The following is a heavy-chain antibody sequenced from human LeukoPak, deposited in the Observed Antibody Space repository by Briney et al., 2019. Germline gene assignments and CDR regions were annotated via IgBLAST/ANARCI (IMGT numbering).Heavy chain of an antibody. CDR1: GFTFSSYA. CDR3: AKDSDTMIVVVIATFDY. V-gene: IGHV3-23*01. CDR2: MSGSGGST. D-gene: IGHD3-22*01. J-gene: IGHJ4*02. Sequence: AGGSLRLSCAASGFTFSSYAMSWARQAPGKGLEWVSAMSGSGGSTYYADSVKGRFTISRDNSKNTLYLQMNSLRAEDTAVYYCAKDSDTMIVVVIATFDYWGQGTLVTVSS.